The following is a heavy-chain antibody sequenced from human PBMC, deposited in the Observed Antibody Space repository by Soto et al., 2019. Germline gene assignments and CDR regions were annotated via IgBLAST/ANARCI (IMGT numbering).Heavy chain of an antibody. CDR2: IYYSGST. J-gene: IGHJ6*03. D-gene: IGHD2-2*01. CDR1: GGSISSGGYY. V-gene: IGHV4-31*03. Sequence: SETLSLTCTVSGGSISSGGYYWSWIRQHPGKGLEWIGYIYYSGSTYYNPSLKSRVTISVDTSKNQFSLKLSSVTAADTAVYYCARVGRDIVVVPAVKTYYYYMDVWGKGTTVTVSS. CDR3: ARVGRDIVVVPAVKTYYYYMDV.